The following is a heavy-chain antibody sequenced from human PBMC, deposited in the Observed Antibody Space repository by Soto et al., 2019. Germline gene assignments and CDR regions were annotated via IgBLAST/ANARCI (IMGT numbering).Heavy chain of an antibody. Sequence: GWSLRLSCAASGFTFSNYDIHWVRQAPGKGLEWVSFISYDGSNKFYADSVKGRFTISRDNSKSTLFLQMNSLRGEDTAVYYCAKDPTATDFAGYFDYWGQGTLGTVSS. D-gene: IGHD2-15*01. V-gene: IGHV3-30*18. CDR2: ISYDGSNK. CDR3: AKDPTATDFAGYFDY. J-gene: IGHJ4*02. CDR1: GFTFSNYD.